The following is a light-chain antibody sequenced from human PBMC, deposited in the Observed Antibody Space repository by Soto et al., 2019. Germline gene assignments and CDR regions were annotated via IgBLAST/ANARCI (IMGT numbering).Light chain of an antibody. CDR2: DAS. Sequence: VLTQSPATLSLSPGERAILSCRASQSVSSYFAWYQQKPGQAPRLLIYDASYRATDIPTRFSGSGSGTDFTLTISSLKPEDXAXYXXXQYDTWPLTFGGGTKVEI. CDR1: QSVSSY. V-gene: IGKV3-11*01. J-gene: IGKJ4*01. CDR3: XQYDTWPLT.